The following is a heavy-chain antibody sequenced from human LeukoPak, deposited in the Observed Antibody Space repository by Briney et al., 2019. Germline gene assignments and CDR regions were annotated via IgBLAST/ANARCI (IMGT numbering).Heavy chain of an antibody. V-gene: IGHV3-15*01. Sequence: GGSLRLSCAASGFTFSNAWMSWVRQAPGKGLEWVGRIKSKTDGGTTDYAAPVKGRFTISRDDSKNTLYLQMNSLKTEDTAVYYCTTARGCSGTSCYTQAYYYYYYYMDVWGKGTTVTVSS. CDR3: TTARGCSGTSCYTQAYYYYYYYMDV. CDR2: IKSKTDGGTT. CDR1: GFTFSNAW. D-gene: IGHD2-2*02. J-gene: IGHJ6*03.